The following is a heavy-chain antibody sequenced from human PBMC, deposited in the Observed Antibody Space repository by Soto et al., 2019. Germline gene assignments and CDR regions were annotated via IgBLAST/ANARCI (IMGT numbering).Heavy chain of an antibody. D-gene: IGHD5-18*01. CDR3: ARDVAYSYGYYYYYGMDV. CDR2: INPNSGGT. CDR1: GYTFTGYY. V-gene: IGHV1-2*04. J-gene: IGHJ6*02. Sequence: QVQLVQSGAEVKKPGASVKVSCKASGYTFTGYYMHWVRQAPGQGLEWMGWINPNSGGTNYAQKFQGWVTMTRDTSISTAYMELSRLRSDDTAVYYCARDVAYSYGYYYYYGMDVWGQGTTVTVSS.